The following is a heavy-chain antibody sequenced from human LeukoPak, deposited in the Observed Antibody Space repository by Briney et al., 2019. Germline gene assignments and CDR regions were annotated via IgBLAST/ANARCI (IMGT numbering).Heavy chain of an antibody. J-gene: IGHJ4*02. CDR1: GFTFSSYE. D-gene: IGHD5-24*01. CDR3: ARDSSRDGYNGCFDY. CDR2: ISSSGSTI. Sequence: GGSLRLSCAASGFTFSSYEMNWVRQAPGKGLEWVSYISSSGSTIYYADSVKGRFTISRDNAKNSLYLQMNSLRAEDTAVYYCARDSSRDGYNGCFDYWGQGTLVTVSS. V-gene: IGHV3-48*03.